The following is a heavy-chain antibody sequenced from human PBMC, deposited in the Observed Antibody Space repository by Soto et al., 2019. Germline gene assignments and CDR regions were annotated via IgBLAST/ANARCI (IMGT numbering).Heavy chain of an antibody. CDR3: AHIVVAGLGYYFDY. J-gene: IGHJ4*02. CDR2: IYWDDDK. V-gene: IGHV2-5*02. CDR1: GFSLSSPRLA. Sequence: TLKESGPTLVKPTQTLTLPGTFSGFSLSSPRLALGWIRQPPGKALEWLALIYWDDDKRYSPFLKSRLTITKDTSKNQVVLTMSNMDPVDTARYYCAHIVVAGLGYYFDYWGQGTLVTVSS. D-gene: IGHD6-19*01.